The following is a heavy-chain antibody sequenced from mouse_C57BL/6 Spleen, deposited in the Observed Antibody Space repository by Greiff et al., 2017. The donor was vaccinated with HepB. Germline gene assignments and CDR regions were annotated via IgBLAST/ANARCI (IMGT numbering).Heavy chain of an antibody. CDR2: IDPSDSET. D-gene: IGHD1-1*01. CDR1: GYTFTSYW. CDR3: AIYYYGSSYEVYFDY. V-gene: IGHV1-52*01. J-gene: IGHJ2*01. Sequence: QVQLQQPGAELVRPGSSVKLSCKASGYTFTSYWMHWVKQRPIQGLEWIGNIDPSDSETHYNQKFKDKATLTVDNSSSTAYMQLSSLTSEDSAVYYCAIYYYGSSYEVYFDYWGQGTTLTVSS.